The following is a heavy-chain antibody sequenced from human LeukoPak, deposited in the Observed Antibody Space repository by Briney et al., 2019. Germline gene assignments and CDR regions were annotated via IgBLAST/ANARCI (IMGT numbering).Heavy chain of an antibody. CDR2: IIPIFGTA. CDR3: ATVSYDSSGYYGGAFDI. D-gene: IGHD3-22*01. V-gene: IGHV1-69*01. J-gene: IGHJ3*02. Sequence: ASVKVSCKASGGTFSSYAISWVRQAPGQGLEWMGGIIPIFGTANYAQKFQGRVTITADESTSTAYMELSSLRSEDTAVYYCATVSYDSSGYYGGAFDIWGQGTMVTVSS. CDR1: GGTFSSYA.